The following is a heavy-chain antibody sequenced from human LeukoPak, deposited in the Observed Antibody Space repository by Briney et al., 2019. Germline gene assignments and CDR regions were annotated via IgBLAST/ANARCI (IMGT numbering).Heavy chain of an antibody. V-gene: IGHV3-53*01. J-gene: IGHJ6*03. Sequence: PGGSLRLSCAASGFTVSSNYMSWVSQAPGKGLEWVSVIYSGGSTYYADSVKGRFTISRDNSKNTLYLQMNSLRAEDTAVYYCARDKWELQPNYYYYYMDVWGKGTTVTVSS. CDR1: GFTVSSNY. D-gene: IGHD1-26*01. CDR3: ARDKWELQPNYYYYYMDV. CDR2: IYSGGST.